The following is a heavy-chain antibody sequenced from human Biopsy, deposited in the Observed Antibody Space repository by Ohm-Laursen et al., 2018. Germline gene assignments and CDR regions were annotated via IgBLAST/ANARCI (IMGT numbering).Heavy chain of an antibody. V-gene: IGHV4-4*07. D-gene: IGHD4-23*01. CDR3: ARGSNDFGGLYFPR. CDR2: IYNTGST. CDR1: GGFISTYY. Sequence: GTLSLTCTVSGGFISTYYWNWIRQPAGKALEWIGRIYNTGSTNYNPSLQSRVTISVDTSRNHFSLRLSSLTAADTAVYYCARGSNDFGGLYFPRWGQGTLVTVSS. J-gene: IGHJ4*02.